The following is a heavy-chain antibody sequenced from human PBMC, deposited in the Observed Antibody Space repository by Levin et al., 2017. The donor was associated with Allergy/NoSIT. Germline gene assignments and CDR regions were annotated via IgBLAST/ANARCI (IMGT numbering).Heavy chain of an antibody. CDR3: AKDHESYGYPTFDY. D-gene: IGHD3-16*01. CDR2: ISASGT. Sequence: GGSLRLSCAASGFTFSRLAMSWVRQAPGKGLEWVSTISASGTYYADSVKGRFTISRDNSENTPSLQLNSLRAEDTAVSYCAKDHESYGYPTFDYWGQGTLVTVSS. CDR1: GFTFSRLA. V-gene: IGHV3-23*01. J-gene: IGHJ4*02.